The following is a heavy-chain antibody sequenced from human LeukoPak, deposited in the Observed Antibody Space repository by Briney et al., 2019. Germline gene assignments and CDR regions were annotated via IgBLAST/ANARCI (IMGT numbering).Heavy chain of an antibody. Sequence: PGGSLRLSCAASGFTFSSYAMSWVRQAPGKGLEWVSRINSNGRSTSYADSVKGRFTISRDNAKNTLYLEMNNLRAEDTAVYYCTRDVWGDRDNYFDCWGQGTLVTVSS. CDR2: INSNGRST. CDR3: TRDVWGDRDNYFDC. D-gene: IGHD2-8*01. V-gene: IGHV3-74*01. CDR1: GFTFSSYA. J-gene: IGHJ4*02.